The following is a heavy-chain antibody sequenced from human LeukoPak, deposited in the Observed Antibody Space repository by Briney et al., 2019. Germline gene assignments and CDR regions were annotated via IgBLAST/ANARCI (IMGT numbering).Heavy chain of an antibody. J-gene: IGHJ4*02. V-gene: IGHV3-66*01. CDR3: ARGGGAYCGGDCHRNFDS. D-gene: IGHD2-21*02. CDR1: GITVSSDY. Sequence: PGGSLRLSCAISGITVSSDYMSWVRQAPGKGLEWVSVIYRDGSTYYADSVKGRFTISRDNSKNTLYLQMNSLRAEDTAVYYCARGGGAYCGGDCHRNFDSWGQGTLATVSS. CDR2: IYRDGST.